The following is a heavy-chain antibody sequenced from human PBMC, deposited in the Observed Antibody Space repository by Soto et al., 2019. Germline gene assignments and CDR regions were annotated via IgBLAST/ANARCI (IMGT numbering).Heavy chain of an antibody. CDR1: GYTFTEYE. Sequence: AGVNVSCRTSGYTFTEYEINWLRQSPGQGLEWMGCVSPDHGNAGSAQTFQGRLTMSSDTSISTVFMELTHLRPEDTAVYYRAVNTGYWGQGTKVTVSS. CDR2: VSPDHGNA. D-gene: IGHD2-8*02. CDR3: AVNTGY. V-gene: IGHV1-8*01. J-gene: IGHJ4*02.